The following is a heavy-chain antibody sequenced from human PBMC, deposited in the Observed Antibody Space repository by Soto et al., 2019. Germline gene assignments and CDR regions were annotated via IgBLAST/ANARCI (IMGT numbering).Heavy chain of an antibody. V-gene: IGHV1-69*12. CDR2: IIPIFGTA. CDR3: ASRHSGYVAWFDP. Sequence: QVQLVQSGAEVKKPGSSVKVSCKASGGTFSSYAISWVRQAPGQGLEWMGGIIPIFGTANYAQKFQGRVTSTADESTSTAYMELGSLRSEDTAVYYCASRHSGYVAWFDPWGQGTLVTVSS. J-gene: IGHJ5*02. D-gene: IGHD5-12*01. CDR1: GGTFSSYA.